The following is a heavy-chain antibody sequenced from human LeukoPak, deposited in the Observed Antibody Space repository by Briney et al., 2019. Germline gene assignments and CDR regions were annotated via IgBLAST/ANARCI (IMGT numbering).Heavy chain of an antibody. CDR3: ARVRMADFFDI. D-gene: IGHD3-3*01. V-gene: IGHV4-59*11. CDR2: IYYSGST. Sequence: SETLSLTCTVSGGSISSLYWSWIRQPPGKGLVWIGYIYYSGSTNDNPSLNSRVTISVDTSMDQLSLKLSSATAADRAVYYCARVRMADFFDIWGQGTMVTVSS. J-gene: IGHJ3*02. CDR1: GGSISSLY.